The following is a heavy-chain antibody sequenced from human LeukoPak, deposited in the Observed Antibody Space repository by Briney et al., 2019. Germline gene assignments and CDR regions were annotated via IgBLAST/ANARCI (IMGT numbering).Heavy chain of an antibody. CDR1: GGSISSYF. Sequence: SETLSLTCTVSGGSISSYFWSWIRQPPGKGLEWIGYMYYSGSTNYNPSLKSRVTISVDTSKSQFSLKLSSVTASDTAVYYCARHTVTPYYFDYWGQGTLVTVSS. V-gene: IGHV4-59*08. CDR2: MYYSGST. J-gene: IGHJ4*02. CDR3: ARHTVTPYYFDY. D-gene: IGHD4-17*01.